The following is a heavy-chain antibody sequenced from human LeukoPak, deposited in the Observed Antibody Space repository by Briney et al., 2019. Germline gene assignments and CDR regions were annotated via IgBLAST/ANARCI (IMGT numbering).Heavy chain of an antibody. CDR2: INHSGST. D-gene: IGHD3-22*01. CDR1: GGSFSGYY. CDR3: ARGEPTPYRDGSRWLFHAFDI. Sequence: SETLSLTCAVYGGSFSGYYWSWIRQPPGKGLEWIGEINHSGSTNYNPSLKSRVTISVDTSKNQFSLKLSSVTAADTAVYYCARGEPTPYRDGSRWLFHAFDIWGQGTMVTVSS. V-gene: IGHV4-34*01. J-gene: IGHJ3*02.